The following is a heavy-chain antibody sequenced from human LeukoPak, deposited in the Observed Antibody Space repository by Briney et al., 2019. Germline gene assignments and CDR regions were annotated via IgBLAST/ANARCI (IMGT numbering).Heavy chain of an antibody. V-gene: IGHV3-23*01. J-gene: IGHJ4*02. D-gene: IGHD2-2*02. Sequence: GGSLRLPCAASGFTFSSYAMSWVRQAPGKGLEWVSAISGSGGSTYYADSVKGRFTISRDNSKNTLYLQMNSLRAEDTAVYYCAKHLRGYCSSTSCYRPFDYWGQGTLVTVSS. CDR3: AKHLRGYCSSTSCYRPFDY. CDR2: ISGSGGST. CDR1: GFTFSSYA.